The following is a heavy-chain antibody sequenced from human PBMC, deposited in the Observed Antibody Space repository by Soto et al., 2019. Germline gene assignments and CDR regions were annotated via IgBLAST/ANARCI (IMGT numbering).Heavy chain of an antibody. CDR3: ATSGGGWYLY. V-gene: IGHV1-8*01. CDR1: GYTFSSSD. J-gene: IGHJ4*02. D-gene: IGHD6-19*01. Sequence: QVQLVQSGAEVKKPGASVKVSCKASGYTFSSSDINWVRQATGQGLEWMGWLNPNSGDTGYAQKFQGRVTLTRNTSINTASIELSSLTSDDTAVYYCATSGGGWYLYWGQGTLVTVSS. CDR2: LNPNSGDT.